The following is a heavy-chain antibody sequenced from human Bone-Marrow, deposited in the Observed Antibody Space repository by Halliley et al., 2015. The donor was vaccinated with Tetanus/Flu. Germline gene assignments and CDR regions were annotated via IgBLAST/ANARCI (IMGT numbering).Heavy chain of an antibody. Sequence: LEWIGSISHSGYPYYNPSLKSRITISVDTSQDQFSLSLSSVTAADTAIYYCARSLNGDYLLFFASWGQRTLVTVSS. J-gene: IGHJ4*02. D-gene: IGHD4-17*01. V-gene: IGHV4-31*02. CDR2: ISHSGYP. CDR3: ARSLNGDYLLFFAS.